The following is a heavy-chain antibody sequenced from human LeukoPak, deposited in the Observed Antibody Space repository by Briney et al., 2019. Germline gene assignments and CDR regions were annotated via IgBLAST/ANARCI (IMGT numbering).Heavy chain of an antibody. V-gene: IGHV1-69*05. J-gene: IGHJ5*02. Sequence: VASVKVSCKASGDTFSSYAISWVRQAPGQGLEWMGGIIPIFGTANYAQKFQGRVTITTDESTSTAYMELSSLRSEDTAVYYCARNYEGWFDPWGQGTLVTVSS. CDR3: ARNYEGWFDP. D-gene: IGHD1-7*01. CDR1: GDTFSSYA. CDR2: IIPIFGTA.